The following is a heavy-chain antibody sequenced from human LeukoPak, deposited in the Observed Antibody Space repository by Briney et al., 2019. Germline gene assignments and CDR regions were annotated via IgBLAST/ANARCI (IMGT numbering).Heavy chain of an antibody. V-gene: IGHV4-31*03. J-gene: IGHJ4*02. CDR3: ARGRPAAGHDYFDY. D-gene: IGHD6-13*01. Sequence: PSETLSLTCTVSGGSISSGGYYWSWIRQHPGKGLGWIVYIYYSGITYYNPSLKSRVTISVDTSKKQLPLMLSSLTDATTAKYCCARGRPAAGHDYFDYWGQGTLVTVSS. CDR1: GGSISSGGYY. CDR2: IYYSGIT.